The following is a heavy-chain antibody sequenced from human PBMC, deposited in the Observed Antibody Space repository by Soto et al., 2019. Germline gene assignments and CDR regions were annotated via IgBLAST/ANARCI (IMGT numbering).Heavy chain of an antibody. CDR3: ATPPPYRAAAGNPFDY. V-gene: IGHV1-24*01. CDR1: GYTLTELS. D-gene: IGHD6-13*01. CDR2: FDPEDGET. Sequence: ASVKVSCKVSGYTLTELSMHWVRQAPGKGLEWMGGFDPEDGETIYAQKFQGRVTMTEDTSTDTAYMELSSLRSEDTAVYYCATPPPYRAAAGNPFDYWGQGTLVTVSS. J-gene: IGHJ4*02.